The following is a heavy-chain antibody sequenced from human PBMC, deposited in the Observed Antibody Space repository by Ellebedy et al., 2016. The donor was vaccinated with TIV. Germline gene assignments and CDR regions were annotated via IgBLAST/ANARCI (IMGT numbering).Heavy chain of an antibody. CDR1: GFTFSSYA. Sequence: GESLKISXAASGFTFSSYAMSWVRQAPGKGLEWVSAISGSGGSTYYADSVKGRFTISRDNSKNTLYLQMNSLRAEDTAVYYCAKAESYYPHYGMDVWGQGTTVTVSS. J-gene: IGHJ6*02. CDR3: AKAESYYPHYGMDV. CDR2: ISGSGGST. V-gene: IGHV3-23*01.